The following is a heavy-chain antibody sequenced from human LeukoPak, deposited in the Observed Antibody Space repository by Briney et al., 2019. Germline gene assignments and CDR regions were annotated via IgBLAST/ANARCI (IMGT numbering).Heavy chain of an antibody. V-gene: IGHV4-61*02. D-gene: IGHD4-23*01. CDR2: IYTGGST. Sequence: SETLSLTCTVSGGSIGSGSYYWSWIRQPAGKRLEWIGRIYTGGSTNYNPSLKSRVTISLDTSNNQFSLKLSSVTAADTAVYYCAREWDYGGNRYFDYWGQGTLVTVSS. CDR3: AREWDYGGNRYFDY. CDR1: GGSIGSGSYY. J-gene: IGHJ4*02.